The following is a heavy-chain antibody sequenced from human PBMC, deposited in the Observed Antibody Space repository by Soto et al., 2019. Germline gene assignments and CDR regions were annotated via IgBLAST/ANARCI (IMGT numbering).Heavy chain of an antibody. CDR2: ISYDGSNK. CDR3: AKDGGSYPGAY. Sequence: QVQLVESGGGVVQPGRSLRLSCAASGFTFSSYSMHWVRQAPGKGLEWVAVISYDGSNKYYADSVKGRFTISRDNSKNTLYLQMYSLRAEYTAVYYCAKDGGSYPGAYWGQGTLVTVSS. D-gene: IGHD2-15*01. V-gene: IGHV3-30*18. CDR1: GFTFSSYS. J-gene: IGHJ4*02.